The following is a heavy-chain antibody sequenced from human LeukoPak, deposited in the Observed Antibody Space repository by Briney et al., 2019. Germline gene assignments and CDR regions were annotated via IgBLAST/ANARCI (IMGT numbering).Heavy chain of an antibody. CDR3: ARDKYYDSSGYYLDY. Sequence: GGSLRLPCAASGFTFSSYAMHWVRQAPGKGLEWVAVISYDGSNKYYADSVKGRFTISRDNSKNTLYLQMNSLRAEDTAVYYCARDKYYDSSGYYLDYWGQGTLVTVSS. V-gene: IGHV3-30-3*01. D-gene: IGHD3-22*01. CDR2: ISYDGSNK. J-gene: IGHJ4*02. CDR1: GFTFSSYA.